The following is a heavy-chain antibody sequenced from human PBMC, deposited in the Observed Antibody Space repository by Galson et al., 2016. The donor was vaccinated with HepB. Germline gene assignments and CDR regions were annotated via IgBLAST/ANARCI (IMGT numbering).Heavy chain of an antibody. CDR2: INPSDGFT. D-gene: IGHD5-12*01. V-gene: IGHV1-46*01. CDR3: ARGADSGYDLGDF. J-gene: IGHJ4*02. Sequence: SVKVSCKASGYTFSSYYMHWVRQAPGQGLEWMGIINPSDGFTTYAQKFQGRVTMTRDTSTSTVYMEPSSLRSEDTAVYYCARGADSGYDLGDFWGQGTLITVSS. CDR1: GYTFSSYY.